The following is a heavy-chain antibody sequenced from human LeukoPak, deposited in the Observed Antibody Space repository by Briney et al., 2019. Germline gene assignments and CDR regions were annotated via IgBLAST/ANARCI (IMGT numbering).Heavy chain of an antibody. CDR2: INPNSGGT. CDR1: GSTFTDYY. D-gene: IGHD1-26*01. J-gene: IGHJ4*02. Sequence: ASVKVSCKASGSTFTDYYMHWVRQAPGQGLEWMGWINPNSGGTNYAQKLQGRVTMTTDTSTSTAYMELRSLRSDDTAVYYCARILVGASPFDYWGQGTLVTVSS. V-gene: IGHV1-2*02. CDR3: ARILVGASPFDY.